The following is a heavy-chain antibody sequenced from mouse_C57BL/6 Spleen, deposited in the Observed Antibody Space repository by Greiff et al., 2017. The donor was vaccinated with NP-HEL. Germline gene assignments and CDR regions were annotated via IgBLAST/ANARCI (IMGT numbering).Heavy chain of an antibody. CDR2: IWSGGST. V-gene: IGHV2-2*01. CDR1: GFSLTSYG. D-gene: IGHD1-1*01. CDR3: ARNGVLRYQTWFAY. J-gene: IGHJ3*01. Sequence: VKLMESGPGLVQPSQSLSITCTVSGFSLTSYGVHWVRQSPGKGLEWLGVIWSGGSTDYNAAFISRLSISKDNSKSQVFFKMNSLQADDTAIYYCARNGVLRYQTWFAYWGQGTLVTVSA.